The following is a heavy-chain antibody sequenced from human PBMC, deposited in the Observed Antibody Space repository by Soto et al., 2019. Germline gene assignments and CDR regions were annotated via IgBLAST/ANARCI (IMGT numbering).Heavy chain of an antibody. J-gene: IGHJ4*02. Sequence: QVQLQQWGAGLLKPSETLSLTCAVYGGSFSTYYWSWIRQPPGKGLEWHGEINHRGSTNYYPSLKSRLTISVDTSKNQFSLNLISVTAADRSVYYCARGLNWNYGAFDYWGQGTLVTVSS. CDR2: INHRGST. CDR3: ARGLNWNYGAFDY. V-gene: IGHV4-34*01. D-gene: IGHD1-7*01. CDR1: GGSFSTYY.